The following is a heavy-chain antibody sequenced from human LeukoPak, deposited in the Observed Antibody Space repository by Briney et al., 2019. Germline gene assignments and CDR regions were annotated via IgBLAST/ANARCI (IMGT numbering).Heavy chain of an antibody. CDR2: ISYDGNSK. Sequence: PGGSLRLSCAASGFTFTEYYMSWIRQAPGKGLEWVALISYDGNSKHFADSVKGRFTISRDNSKNTLYLQMSRVTTDDTAMYYCAKDTSRPRLVAVPGDWGQGTLVTVSS. V-gene: IGHV3-30*18. CDR1: GFTFTEYY. J-gene: IGHJ4*02. CDR3: AKDTSRPRLVAVPGD. D-gene: IGHD6-19*01.